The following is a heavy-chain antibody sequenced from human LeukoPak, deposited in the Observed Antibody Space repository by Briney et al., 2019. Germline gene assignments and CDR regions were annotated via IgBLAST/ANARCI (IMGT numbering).Heavy chain of an antibody. D-gene: IGHD2-15*01. CDR2: INPNSGDT. Sequence: ASVKVSCKASGYTFTGYYMHWVRQAPGQGLEWMGWINPNSGDTHYAQKFQGRVTMTRDTSTSTAYMELSSQRSEDIDVYCCARHCVDSPAIVVVVAATLLYWGQGTLVTVSS. CDR3: ARHCVDSPAIVVVVAATLLY. V-gene: IGHV1-2*02. CDR1: GYTFTGYY. J-gene: IGHJ4*02.